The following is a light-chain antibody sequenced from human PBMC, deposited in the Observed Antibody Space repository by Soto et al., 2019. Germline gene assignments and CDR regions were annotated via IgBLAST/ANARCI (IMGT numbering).Light chain of an antibody. CDR3: QQHTNWPALT. J-gene: IGKJ4*01. Sequence: EIVLTQSPATLSLSPGERATLSCRASQSVSSYFAWYQQKPGQAPRLLIYDASNRTTGIPARFSGSGSGTDFTLTISSLEPEDFAVYYCQQHTNWPALTFGGGTKVEIK. CDR2: DAS. CDR1: QSVSSY. V-gene: IGKV3-11*01.